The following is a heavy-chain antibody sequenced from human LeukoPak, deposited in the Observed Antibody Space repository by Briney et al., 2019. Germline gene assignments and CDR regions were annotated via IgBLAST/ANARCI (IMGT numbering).Heavy chain of an antibody. CDR3: ARVWGRGYSYVDY. V-gene: IGHV4-61*01. J-gene: IGHJ4*02. D-gene: IGHD5-18*01. CDR2: IYYGGST. CDR1: GGSVSSGSYY. Sequence: PSETLSLTCTVSGGSVSSGSYYWSWIRQPPGKGLEWIGYIYYGGSTNYNPSLKSRVTISVDTSKNQFSLKLSSVTAADTAVYYCARVWGRGYSYVDYWGQGTLVTVSS.